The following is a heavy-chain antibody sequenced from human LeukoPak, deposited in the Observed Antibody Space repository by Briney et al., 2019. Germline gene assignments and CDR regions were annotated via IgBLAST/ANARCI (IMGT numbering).Heavy chain of an antibody. CDR2: ISSSAASI. CDR1: GFTFSNYA. V-gene: IGHV3-23*01. Sequence: GGSLRLSCAASGFTFSNYAMNWVRQAPGKGLEWVSAISSSAASIYYADSVKGRFTISRDNSKNTLRLQMNSLRDEDTAVYYCAKSQPSAISWFDPWGQGTLVTVSS. D-gene: IGHD2-2*02. CDR3: AKSQPSAISWFDP. J-gene: IGHJ5*02.